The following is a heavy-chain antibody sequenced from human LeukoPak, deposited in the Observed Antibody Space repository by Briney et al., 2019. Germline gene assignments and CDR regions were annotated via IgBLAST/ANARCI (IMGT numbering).Heavy chain of an antibody. CDR3: AKDQAPRAARVIYFDY. D-gene: IGHD2-15*01. V-gene: IGHV3-23*01. CDR2: IGGRGRST. J-gene: IGHJ4*02. CDR1: GFSFRSNA. Sequence: PGGSLRLSCAASGFSFRSNAMNWVRQAPGKGLEWVAGIGGRGRSTYYAGAVEGRFTISRDNSKNTLFLHMDSLRVEDTAVYYCAKDQAPRAARVIYFDYWGQGNLVTVSS.